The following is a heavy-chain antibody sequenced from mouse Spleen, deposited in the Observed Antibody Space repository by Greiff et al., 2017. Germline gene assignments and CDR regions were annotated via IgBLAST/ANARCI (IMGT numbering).Heavy chain of an antibody. CDR3: ARYRYDVAWFAY. J-gene: IGHJ3*01. CDR2: ISGGGSYT. CDR1: GFTFSSYG. V-gene: IGHV5-9-2*01. Sequence: EVQGVESGGGLVKPGGSLKLSCAASGFTFSSYGMSWVRQTPEKRLEWVATISGGGSYTYYPDSVKGRFTISRDNAKNNLYLQMSSLRSEDTALYYCARYRYDVAWFAYWGQGTLVTVSA. D-gene: IGHD2-14*01.